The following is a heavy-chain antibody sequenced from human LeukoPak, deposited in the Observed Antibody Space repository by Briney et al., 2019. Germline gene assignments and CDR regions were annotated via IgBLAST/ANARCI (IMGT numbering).Heavy chain of an antibody. Sequence: AASVKVSCKASGYTFTSYGISWVRQAPGQGLEWTGWISAYDGNTNYAQKLQGRVTMTTDTSTSTAYMELRSLRSDDTAVYYCAGDLNSSSWYGSGYWGQGTLVTVSS. CDR1: GYTFTSYG. D-gene: IGHD6-13*01. V-gene: IGHV1-18*01. J-gene: IGHJ4*02. CDR3: AGDLNSSSWYGSGY. CDR2: ISAYDGNT.